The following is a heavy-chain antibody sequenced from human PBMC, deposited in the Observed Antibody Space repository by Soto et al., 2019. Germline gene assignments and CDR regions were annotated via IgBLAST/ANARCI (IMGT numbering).Heavy chain of an antibody. D-gene: IGHD3-3*01. CDR1: GFTFSNFA. CDR2: ISAGRGST. J-gene: IGHJ4*02. V-gene: IGHV3-23*01. Sequence: SLRLSCAASGFTFSNFAMSWVRQAPWKGLEWVSAISAGRGSTYYADSVKGRFTISRDNSKNTLYLQMKSLRAEDTAVYYCAKSHYDFWSGYEYYFDYWGQGALVTVSS. CDR3: AKSHYDFWSGYEYYFDY.